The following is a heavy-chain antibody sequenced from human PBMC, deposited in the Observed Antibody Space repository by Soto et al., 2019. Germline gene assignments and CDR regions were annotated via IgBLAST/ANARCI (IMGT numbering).Heavy chain of an antibody. CDR3: GREPDYSTGGFDP. V-gene: IGHV1-69*05. J-gene: IGHJ5*02. Sequence: QVQLVQSGAEVKKPGSSVKVSCKASGGTFSSYAISWVRQAPGQGLEWMGGIIPIFGTANYAQKFQGRVTITSDESTSTAYMELSSLRSADKAVDYCGREPDYSTGGFDPWGQGTLVTVSS. D-gene: IGHD4-4*01. CDR2: IIPIFGTA. CDR1: GGTFSSYA.